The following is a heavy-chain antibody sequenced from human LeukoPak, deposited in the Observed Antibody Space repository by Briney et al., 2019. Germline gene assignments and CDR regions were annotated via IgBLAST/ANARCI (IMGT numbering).Heavy chain of an antibody. CDR3: AKGILGGVLND. CDR1: VVSFYCYA. CDR2: IRYDGNEK. J-gene: IGHJ4*02. D-gene: IGHD3-3*02. Sequence: PGGSLRLSCAASVVSFYCYAMDWVRQAPGKGLEWVSSIRYDGNEKYSADSVKGRFTISRDNSKNMLFLQMNSLRAEDRAIYYCAKGILGGVLNDWGQGSLVTVS. V-gene: IGHV3-30*02.